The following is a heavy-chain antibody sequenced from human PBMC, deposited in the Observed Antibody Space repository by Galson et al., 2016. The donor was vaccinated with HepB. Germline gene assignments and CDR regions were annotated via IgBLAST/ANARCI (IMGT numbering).Heavy chain of an antibody. CDR2: INHSGTT. V-gene: IGHV4-34*01. CDR3: ARVGYYRLDY. CDR1: GASFTGYY. Sequence: SETLSLTCAVYGASFTGYYWTWIRQPPGKGLEWIGEINHSGTTKYNPSLKSRVTISVDTSKNQFSLNLTSVTAADTAVYYCARVGYYRLDYWGQGTLVAVSS. D-gene: IGHD3-22*01. J-gene: IGHJ4*02.